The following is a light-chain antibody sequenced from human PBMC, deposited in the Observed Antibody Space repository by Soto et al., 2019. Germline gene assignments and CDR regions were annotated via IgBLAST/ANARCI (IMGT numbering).Light chain of an antibody. Sequence: QLVLTQPPSVSEAPGQRVTISCSGSSSDIGNNGVSWYQQVPGKAPKLLIFYDDLLPSGVSGRFSGSKSGTSASLAISGLLSEDEADYYCAAWDDILDVVVFGGGTKVTVL. CDR3: AAWDDILDVVV. V-gene: IGLV1-36*01. J-gene: IGLJ2*01. CDR2: YDD. CDR1: SSDIGNNG.